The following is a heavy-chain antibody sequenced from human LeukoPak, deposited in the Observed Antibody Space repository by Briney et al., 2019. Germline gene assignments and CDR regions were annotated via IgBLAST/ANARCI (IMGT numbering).Heavy chain of an antibody. CDR2: ISWNSGSI. J-gene: IGHJ6*02. D-gene: IGHD2-15*01. CDR1: GFTFDDYA. V-gene: IGHV3-9*01. Sequence: GGSLRLSCAASGFTFDDYAMHWVRQAPGKGLEWVSGISWNSGSIGYADSVKGRFAISRDNAKNSLYLQMNSLRAEDTALYYCAKDMGYCSGDSCYWGYYYYYGMDVWGQGTTVTVSS. CDR3: AKDMGYCSGDSCYWGYYYYYGMDV.